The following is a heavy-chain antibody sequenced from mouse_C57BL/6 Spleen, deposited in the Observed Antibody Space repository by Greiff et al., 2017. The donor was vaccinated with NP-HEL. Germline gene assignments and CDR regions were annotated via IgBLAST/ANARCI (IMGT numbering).Heavy chain of an antibody. CDR1: GYTFTDYE. J-gene: IGHJ2*01. V-gene: IGHV1-15*01. CDR3: TRWDITPVGFDY. Sequence: VQLQQSGAELVRPGASVTLSCKASGYTFTDYEMHWVKQTPVHGLEWIGAIDPETGGTAYNQKFKGKAILTADKSSSTAYMELRSLTSEDSAVYYCTRWDITPVGFDYWGQGTTLTVSS. CDR2: IDPETGGT. D-gene: IGHD1-1*01.